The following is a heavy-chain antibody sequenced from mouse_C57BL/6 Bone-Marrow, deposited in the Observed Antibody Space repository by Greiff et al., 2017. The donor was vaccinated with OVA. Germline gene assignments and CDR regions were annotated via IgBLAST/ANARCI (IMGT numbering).Heavy chain of an antibody. CDR1: GYTFTDYE. Sequence: QVQLKESGAELVRPGASVTLSCKASGYTFTDYEMHWVKQTPVHGLEWIGAIDPETGGTAYNQKFKGKAILTADKSSSTAYMEFRSLTSEDSAVYYCTRGYSNYYAMDYWGQGTSVTVSS. CDR3: TRGYSNYYAMDY. CDR2: IDPETGGT. V-gene: IGHV1-15*01. D-gene: IGHD2-5*01. J-gene: IGHJ4*01.